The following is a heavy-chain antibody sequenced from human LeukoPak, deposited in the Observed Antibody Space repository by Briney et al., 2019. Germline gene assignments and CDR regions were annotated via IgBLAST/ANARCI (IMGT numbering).Heavy chain of an antibody. CDR1: GGSISSSNW. CDR3: ARNGVAGYYYYYMDV. CDR2: IYHSGST. Sequence: SETLSLTCAVSGGSISSSNWWSWVRQPPGKGLEWIGEIYHSGSTNYNPSLKSRVTISVDTSKNQFSLKLSSVTAADTAVYYCARNGVAGYYYYYMDVWGKGTTVTISS. V-gene: IGHV4-4*02. J-gene: IGHJ6*03. D-gene: IGHD6-19*01.